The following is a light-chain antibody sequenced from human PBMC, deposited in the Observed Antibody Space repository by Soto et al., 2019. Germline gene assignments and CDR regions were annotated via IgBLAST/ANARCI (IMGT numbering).Light chain of an antibody. V-gene: IGKV3-15*01. Sequence: EIVLTQSPGTLSLSPGERATLSCRASQSVTNNQFAWFRQKPGQAPRLLIYGASTRATGVPARFSGSGSVTEFSLTISSLQSEDFAVYYCQQYSKWPITFGQGTRLE. CDR2: GAS. J-gene: IGKJ5*01. CDR1: QSVTNN. CDR3: QQYSKWPIT.